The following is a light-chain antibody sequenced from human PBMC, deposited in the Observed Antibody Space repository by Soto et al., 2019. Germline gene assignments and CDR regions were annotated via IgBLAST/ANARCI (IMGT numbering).Light chain of an antibody. CDR2: EDN. Sequence: NFMLTQPHSVSESPGKTVTISFTRSRGSIASNNVQWYQQRPGGAPTTVIYEDNQRPSGVPDRFSGSIDSSSNSASLTISGLRTEDEADYYCQSYDGSFVLFGGGTKVTVL. CDR1: RGSIASNN. J-gene: IGLJ2*01. V-gene: IGLV6-57*04. CDR3: QSYDGSFVL.